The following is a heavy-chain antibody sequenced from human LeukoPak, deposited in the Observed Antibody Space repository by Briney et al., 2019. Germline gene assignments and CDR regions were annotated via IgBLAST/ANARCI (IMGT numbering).Heavy chain of an antibody. CDR1: GGSFSGYY. J-gene: IGHJ3*02. CDR3: ARERYCSSTSCYDAFDI. Sequence: SETLSLTCAVYGGSFSGYYWSWIRQPPGKGLEWIGETNHSGSTNYNPSPKSRVTISVDTSKNQFSLKLSSVTAADTAVYYCARERYCSSTSCYDAFDIWGQGTMVTVSS. V-gene: IGHV4-34*01. D-gene: IGHD2-2*01. CDR2: TNHSGST.